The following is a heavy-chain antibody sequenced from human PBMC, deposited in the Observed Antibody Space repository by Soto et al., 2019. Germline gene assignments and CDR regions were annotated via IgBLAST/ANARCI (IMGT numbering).Heavy chain of an antibody. V-gene: IGHV4-30-2*01. Sequence: SETLSLTCAVSGGSISSGGYSWSWIRQPPGKGLEWIGYIYHSGSTYYNPSLKSRVTISVDRSKNQFSLKLSSVTAADTAVYFGARVPDYWGQGTLVTVSS. J-gene: IGHJ4*02. CDR2: IYHSGST. CDR3: ARVPDY. CDR1: GGSISSGGYS.